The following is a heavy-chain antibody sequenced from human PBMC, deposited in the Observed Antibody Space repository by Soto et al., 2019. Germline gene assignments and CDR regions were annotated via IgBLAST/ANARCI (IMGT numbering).Heavy chain of an antibody. Sequence: PGESLKISCKGSGYSFTSYWISWVRQMPGKGLEWMGRIDPSDSYTNYSPSFHGHVTISADKSISTAYLQWSSLKASDTAMYYCARLPDYDSSGSLNVYWGQGTLVTVSS. D-gene: IGHD3-22*01. CDR3: ARLPDYDSSGSLNVY. V-gene: IGHV5-10-1*01. J-gene: IGHJ4*02. CDR1: GYSFTSYW. CDR2: IDPSDSYT.